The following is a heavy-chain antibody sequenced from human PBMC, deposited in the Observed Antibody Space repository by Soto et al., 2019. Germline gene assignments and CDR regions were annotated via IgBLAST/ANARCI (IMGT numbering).Heavy chain of an antibody. CDR3: ATSYGSGYRAFDY. J-gene: IGHJ4*02. CDR2: INPILSMS. D-gene: IGHD3-10*01. CDR1: GDTFAFYS. V-gene: IGHV1-69*02. Sequence: VHLVQSGAEVKRPGSSVKVSCKASGDTFAFYSINWVRQAPGLGLEWMGRINPILSMSNYAQRFQGRVTMTADKSTSTAYMVLNSLRSEDTAMYYCATSYGSGYRAFDYWGQGALVTVSS.